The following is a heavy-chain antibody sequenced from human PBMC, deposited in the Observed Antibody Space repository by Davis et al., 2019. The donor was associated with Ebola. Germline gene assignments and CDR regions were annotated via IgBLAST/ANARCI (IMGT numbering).Heavy chain of an antibody. V-gene: IGHV1-18*01. Sequence: ASVKVSCKASGYTFTNYGINWVRQAPGQGLEWMGWISVYNGNTEYTQKFQGRVTMTTDTSTSTTYMELRSLKSDDTAVYYCARDAEVGKNAFDIWGQGTMVTVSS. CDR3: ARDAEVGKNAFDI. J-gene: IGHJ3*02. CDR1: GYTFTNYG. D-gene: IGHD1-26*01. CDR2: ISVYNGNT.